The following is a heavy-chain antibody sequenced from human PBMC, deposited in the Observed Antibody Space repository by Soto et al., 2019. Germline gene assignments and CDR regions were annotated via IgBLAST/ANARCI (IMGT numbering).Heavy chain of an antibody. J-gene: IGHJ6*02. CDR2: LSYDGSEE. CDR3: ARSADSGIWFANGMDV. CDR1: GFTFSTYG. V-gene: IGHV3-30*03. D-gene: IGHD3-10*01. Sequence: QVQLVESGGGVVQPGRSLRLSCAASGFTFSTYGIHWVRQAPGKGLEWVAVLSYDGSEEFYADSVKGRFTMSRDNSKKMVYLQMNSLRKEDTAVYYCARSADSGIWFANGMDVCGQGTTVNVSS.